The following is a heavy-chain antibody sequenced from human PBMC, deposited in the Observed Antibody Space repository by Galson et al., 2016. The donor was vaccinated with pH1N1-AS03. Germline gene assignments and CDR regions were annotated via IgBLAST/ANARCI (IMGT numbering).Heavy chain of an antibody. CDR1: GDSINSSPYY. Sequence: ETLSLTCTASGDSINSSPYYWGWIRQPPGKGLEWIGTIYYRGATCYSPSLKGRVTISIDTSKNQFSLNLRSVTAADTAVYYCARHVSGSYPNNLDYWGQGTLVTVSS. V-gene: IGHV4-39*07. J-gene: IGHJ4*02. CDR2: IYYRGAT. D-gene: IGHD1-26*01. CDR3: ARHVSGSYPNNLDY.